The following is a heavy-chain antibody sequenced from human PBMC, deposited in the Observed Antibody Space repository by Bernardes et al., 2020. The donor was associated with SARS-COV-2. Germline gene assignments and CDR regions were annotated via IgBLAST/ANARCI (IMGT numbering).Heavy chain of an antibody. CDR1: GYTFTSYD. D-gene: IGHD4-17*01. CDR3: ARMLTVNDRVRTQNWFDP. CDR2: MNPNSGNT. V-gene: IGHV1-8*01. Sequence: ASVKVSCKASGYTFTSYDINWVRQATGQGLEWMGWMNPNSGNTGYAQKFQGRVTMTRNTSISTAYMELSSLRSEDTAVYYCARMLTVNDRVRTQNWFDPWGQGTLVTVSS. J-gene: IGHJ5*02.